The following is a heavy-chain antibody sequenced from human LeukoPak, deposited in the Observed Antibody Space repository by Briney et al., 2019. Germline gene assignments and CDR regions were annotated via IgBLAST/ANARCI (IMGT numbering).Heavy chain of an antibody. J-gene: IGHJ4*01. Sequence: GGSLRLSREVSGFTFTDYWMNWVRQAPGKGPEWVASIRQDGSEKNYVDSVKGRFTISRDNTKNSLSLQLNGLRAEDTAVYYCARDGTAAGLYFDLWGQGTLVTVSS. D-gene: IGHD6-13*01. V-gene: IGHV3-7*01. CDR1: GFTFTDYW. CDR2: IRQDGSEK. CDR3: ARDGTAAGLYFDL.